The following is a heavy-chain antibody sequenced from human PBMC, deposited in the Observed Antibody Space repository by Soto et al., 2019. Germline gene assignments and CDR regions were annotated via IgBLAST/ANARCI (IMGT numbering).Heavy chain of an antibody. CDR2: ISSSSSYI. D-gene: IGHD3-9*01. V-gene: IGHV3-21*01. J-gene: IGHJ3*02. Sequence: GGSLRLSCAASGFTFSSYSMNWVRQAPGKGLEWVSSISSSSSYIYYADSVKGRFTISGDNAKNSLYLQMNSLRAEDTAVYYCARQRYPHDAFDIWGQGTMVTVSS. CDR1: GFTFSSYS. CDR3: ARQRYPHDAFDI.